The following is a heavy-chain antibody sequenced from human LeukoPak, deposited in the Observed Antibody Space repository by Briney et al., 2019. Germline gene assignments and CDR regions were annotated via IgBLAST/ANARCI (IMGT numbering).Heavy chain of an antibody. V-gene: IGHV3-11*04. CDR1: GFNFSDYY. D-gene: IGHD1-1*01. CDR3: ASETAYHTTGHDS. J-gene: IGHJ5*02. CDR2: ISYSGSSK. Sequence: GGSLTLSCAPSGFNFSDYYMSWIRQAPGEGLECVSYISYSGSSKYYADSVKERFSISRHNTKNSLYLQMNSLRADDTGVYYCASETAYHTTGHDSWGQGTLVTVSS.